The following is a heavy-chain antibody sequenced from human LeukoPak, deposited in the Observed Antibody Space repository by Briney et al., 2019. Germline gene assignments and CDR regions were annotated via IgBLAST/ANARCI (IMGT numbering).Heavy chain of an antibody. CDR3: AKPGSNNWFDP. Sequence: QPGGSLRLSCVASGFSFSYHGMNWVRLAPGKGLEWVSGVSPPGGGTYYADSVKGRFTISRDDSRNTLYLRMNSLRAEDTAVYYCAKPGSNNWFDPWGQGTLVTVSS. D-gene: IGHD3-10*01. CDR2: VSPPGGGT. J-gene: IGHJ5*02. V-gene: IGHV3-23*01. CDR1: GFSFSYHG.